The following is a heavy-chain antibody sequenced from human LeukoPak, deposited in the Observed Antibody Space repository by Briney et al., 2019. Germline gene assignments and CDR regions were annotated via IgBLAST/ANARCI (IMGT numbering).Heavy chain of an antibody. CDR3: ARAPSEVGGYYPEYFRH. D-gene: IGHD3-22*01. Sequence: HPGGSLRLSCAASGFTFSTYWMHWVRQAPGKGLVWVSRIKSDGSTNYADSVKGRFTISRDNAKNTVSLQMNSLRPDDTGVYYCARAPSEVGGYYPEYFRHWGQGTLVTVSS. V-gene: IGHV3-74*01. CDR2: IKSDGST. J-gene: IGHJ1*01. CDR1: GFTFSTYW.